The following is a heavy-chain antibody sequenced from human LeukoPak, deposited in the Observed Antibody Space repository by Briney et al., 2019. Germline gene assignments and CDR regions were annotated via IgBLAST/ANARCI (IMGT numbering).Heavy chain of an antibody. Sequence: ASVTVSCKASGYTFTSYYMHWVRQAPGQGLAWMGIINPSGGSTSYAQKFQGRVTMTRDMSTSTVYMELSSLRAEDTAVYYCARDWGPADIVATINYFDYWGQGTLVTVSS. J-gene: IGHJ4*02. CDR1: GYTFTSYY. V-gene: IGHV1-46*01. CDR3: ARDWGPADIVATINYFDY. D-gene: IGHD5-12*01. CDR2: INPSGGST.